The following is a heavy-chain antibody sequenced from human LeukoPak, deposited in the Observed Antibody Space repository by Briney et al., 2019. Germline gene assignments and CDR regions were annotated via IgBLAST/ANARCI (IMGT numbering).Heavy chain of an antibody. V-gene: IGHV4-39*01. D-gene: IGHD4-17*01. CDR3: ARGYDGDYVY. Sequence: SETLSLTCTVSGGSISSSSYYWGWIRQPPGKGLEWIGSIYYSGSTYYNPSLKSRVTISVDTSKNQFSLKVRSVTAADTAVYYCARGYDGDYVYWGQGTLVTVSS. CDR2: IYYSGST. CDR1: GGSISSSSYY. J-gene: IGHJ4*02.